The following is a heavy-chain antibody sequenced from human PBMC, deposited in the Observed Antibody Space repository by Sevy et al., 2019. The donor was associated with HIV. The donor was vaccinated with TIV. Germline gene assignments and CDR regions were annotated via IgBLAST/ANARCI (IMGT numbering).Heavy chain of an antibody. CDR1: GYNFTSQW. V-gene: IGHV5-51*01. J-gene: IGHJ3*01. CDR3: ARLYMASIRLEIAGFDF. CDR2: IYPYDSDT. Sequence: GESLKISCKVSGYNFTSQWIAWVRQMPGKGLEAMGIIYPYDSDTRYSPSFQGQVTISADKSLDTANLEWSGLKGPDAATYYGARLYMASIRLEIAGFDFWGQGTTVTVSS. D-gene: IGHD2-21*01.